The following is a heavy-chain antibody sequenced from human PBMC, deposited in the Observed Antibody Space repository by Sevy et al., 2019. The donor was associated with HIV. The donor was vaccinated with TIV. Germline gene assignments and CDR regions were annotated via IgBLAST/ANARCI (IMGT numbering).Heavy chain of an antibody. CDR1: GFTFGDYA. V-gene: IGHV3-49*03. D-gene: IGHD4-17*01. Sequence: GGSLRLSCTASGFTFGDYAMSWFRQAPGKGLEWVGFIRSKAYGGTTEYAASVKGRFTISRDDSKSIAYLQMNSLKTEDTAVYYCTRKNYGGNSDFDYWGQGTLVTVPS. CDR3: TRKNYGGNSDFDY. CDR2: IRSKAYGGTT. J-gene: IGHJ4*02.